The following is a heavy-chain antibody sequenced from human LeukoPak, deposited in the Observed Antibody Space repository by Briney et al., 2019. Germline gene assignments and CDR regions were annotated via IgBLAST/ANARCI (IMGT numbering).Heavy chain of an antibody. J-gene: IGHJ4*02. CDR1: GGSISSYY. Sequence: PSETLSLTCTVAGGSISSYYWSCIRQPAGKGLEWIGRIYTSGSTNYNPSLKSRVTMSVDTSKNQFSLKLSSVTAADTAVYYCARGVRFLEWVYFDYWGQGTLVTVSS. D-gene: IGHD3-3*01. CDR3: ARGVRFLEWVYFDY. V-gene: IGHV4-4*07. CDR2: IYTSGST.